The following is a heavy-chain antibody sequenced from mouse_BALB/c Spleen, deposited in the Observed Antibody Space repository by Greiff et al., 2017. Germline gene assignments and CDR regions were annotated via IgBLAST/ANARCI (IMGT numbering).Heavy chain of an antibody. Sequence: QVHVKQSGAELVRPGTSVKVSCKASGYAFTNYLIEWVKQRPGQGLEWIGVINPGSGGTNYNEKFKGKATLTADKSSSTAYMQLSSLTSDDSAVYFCARSGDYDWFAYWGQGTLVTVSA. CDR1: GYAFTNYL. V-gene: IGHV1-54*01. D-gene: IGHD2-4*01. CDR2: INPGSGGT. J-gene: IGHJ3*01. CDR3: ARSGDYDWFAY.